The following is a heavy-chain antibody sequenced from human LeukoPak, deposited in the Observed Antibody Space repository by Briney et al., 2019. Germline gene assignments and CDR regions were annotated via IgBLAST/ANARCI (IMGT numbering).Heavy chain of an antibody. V-gene: IGHV1-69*04. CDR3: AREHTPIVVVVAATGSAFDI. D-gene: IGHD2-15*01. Sequence: ASVKVSCKASGGTFSSYAISWVRQAPGQGLEWMGRIIPILGIANYAQKFQGRVTITADKSTSTAYMELGSLRSEDTAVYYCAREHTPIVVVVAATGSAFDIWGQGTMVTVSS. CDR1: GGTFSSYA. J-gene: IGHJ3*02. CDR2: IIPILGIA.